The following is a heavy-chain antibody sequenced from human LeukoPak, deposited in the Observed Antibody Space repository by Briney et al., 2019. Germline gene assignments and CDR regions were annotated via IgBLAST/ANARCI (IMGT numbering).Heavy chain of an antibody. D-gene: IGHD2-15*01. Sequence: GASVKVSCKASGYTFTAYYMHWVREAPGQGLEWMGWINPNSGGTNYAQKFQGRVTMTRDTSISTAYMELSRLRSDDTAVYYCARVRGTVVATVDYWGQGTLVTVSS. V-gene: IGHV1-2*02. CDR3: ARVRGTVVATVDY. CDR2: INPNSGGT. CDR1: GYTFTAYY. J-gene: IGHJ4*02.